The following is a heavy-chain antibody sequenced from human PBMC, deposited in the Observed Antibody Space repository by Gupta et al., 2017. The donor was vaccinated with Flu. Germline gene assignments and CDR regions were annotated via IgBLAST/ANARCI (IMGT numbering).Heavy chain of an antibody. V-gene: IGHV1-69*02. D-gene: IGHD3-22*01. CDR3: ARSYYDSSGYYLDY. J-gene: IGHJ4*02. Sequence: QVQLVQSGAEVKKPGSSVKVSCKASGGTFSSYTISWVRQAPGQGLEWMGRIIPILGMANYAQKFQGRVTITADKSTSTAYMELSSLRSEDTAVYYCARSYYDSSGYYLDYWGQGTLVTVSS. CDR2: IIPILGMA. CDR1: GGTFSSYT.